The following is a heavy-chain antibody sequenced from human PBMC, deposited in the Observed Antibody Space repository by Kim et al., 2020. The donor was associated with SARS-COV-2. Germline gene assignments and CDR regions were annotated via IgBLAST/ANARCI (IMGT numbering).Heavy chain of an antibody. Sequence: ASVKVSCKASGYTFTSYGISWVRQAPGQGLEWMGWISAYNGNTNYAQKLQGRVTMTTDTSTSTAYMELRSLRSDDTAVYYCAREMSGGSGPDVYYYYGMDVWGQGTTVTVSS. CDR1: GYTFTSYG. D-gene: IGHD6-19*01. CDR2: ISAYNGNT. CDR3: AREMSGGSGPDVYYYYGMDV. J-gene: IGHJ6*02. V-gene: IGHV1-18*01.